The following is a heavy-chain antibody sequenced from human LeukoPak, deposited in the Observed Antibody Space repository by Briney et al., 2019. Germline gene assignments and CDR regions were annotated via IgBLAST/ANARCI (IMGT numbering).Heavy chain of an antibody. Sequence: GGSLRLSCAASGFTFSTSTMHWVRQAPGEGLVWVSSISTSSNYVYYADSVKGRFSISRDNAKNSLYLQMNSLRAEDTAVYYCARDAIPDYWGQGTLVTVSS. CDR1: GFTFSTST. V-gene: IGHV3-21*04. CDR2: ISTSSNYV. J-gene: IGHJ4*02. D-gene: IGHD2-21*01. CDR3: ARDAIPDY.